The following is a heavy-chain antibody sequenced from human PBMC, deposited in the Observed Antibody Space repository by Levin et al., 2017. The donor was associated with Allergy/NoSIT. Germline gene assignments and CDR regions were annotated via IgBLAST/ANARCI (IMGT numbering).Heavy chain of an antibody. CDR3: ARDLHVAAVDY. J-gene: IGHJ4*02. CDR1: GFTFSGYW. CDR2: IIGDGRST. Sequence: GESLKISCAASGFTFSGYWMHWVRQAPGKGLVWVSRIIGDGRSTDYADSVKGRFTVSRDNAKNTVYLQMNSLRAEDTAVYYCARDLHVAAVDYWGQGSLVTVSS. D-gene: IGHD6-13*01. V-gene: IGHV3-74*01.